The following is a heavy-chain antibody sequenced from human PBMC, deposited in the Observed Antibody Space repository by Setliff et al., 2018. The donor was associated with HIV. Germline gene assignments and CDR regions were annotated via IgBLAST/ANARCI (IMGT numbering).Heavy chain of an antibody. D-gene: IGHD3-22*01. CDR3: ARKDHYYDTRRGFFDI. Sequence: SETLSLTCTVSGGSLSRGTYYWSWIRQPAGKGLEWIGHVSTSGSTDYNPSLNSRVTISVDASKNLFSLKLISVAAADTAVYYCARKDHYYDTRRGFFDIWGRGTLVTVSS. V-gene: IGHV4-61*09. J-gene: IGHJ3*02. CDR1: GGSLSRGTYY. CDR2: VSTSGST.